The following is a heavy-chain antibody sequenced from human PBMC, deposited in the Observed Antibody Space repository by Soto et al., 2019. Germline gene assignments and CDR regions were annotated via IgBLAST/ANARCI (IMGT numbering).Heavy chain of an antibody. V-gene: IGHV3-30-3*01. CDR1: GFTFSSYA. J-gene: IGHJ6*02. CDR2: ISYDGSNK. Sequence: QVQLVESGGGVVQPGRSLRLSCAASGFTFSSYAMHWVRQAPGKGLEWVAVISYDGSNKYYADSVKGRFTISRDNSKNTLYLQMNSLRAEDTAVYYCARGAGVSRLLSSYYYYYGMDVWGQGTTATVSS. CDR3: ARGAGVSRLLSSYYYYYGMDV. D-gene: IGHD3-10*01.